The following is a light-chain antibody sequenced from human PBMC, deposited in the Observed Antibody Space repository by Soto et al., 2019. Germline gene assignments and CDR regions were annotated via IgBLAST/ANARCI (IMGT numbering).Light chain of an antibody. V-gene: IGKV3-20*01. CDR3: QQYGSSPRFT. CDR2: GAS. CDR1: QSVSSSY. Sequence: EIVLTQSPGTLSLSPGERDTLSCRASQSVSSSYLAWYQQKPGQAPRLLIYGASSRSTGIPDRISGSGSGTDFTVTISRLEPEDFAVYYWQQYGSSPRFTFGPGTKVYIK. J-gene: IGKJ3*01.